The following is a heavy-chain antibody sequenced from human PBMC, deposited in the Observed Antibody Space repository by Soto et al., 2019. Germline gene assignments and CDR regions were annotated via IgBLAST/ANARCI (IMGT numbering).Heavy chain of an antibody. CDR3: AKASTEYGIVGATGD. CDR1: GFTFSSYG. J-gene: IGHJ4*02. V-gene: IGHV3-30*18. CDR2: ISYDGSNK. D-gene: IGHD1-26*01. Sequence: QVQLVESGGGVVQPGRSLRLSCAASGFTFSSYGMHWVRQAPGKGLEWVAVISYDGSNKYYADSVKGRFTISRDNSKNTLYLQMNSLSAEDTAVYYCAKASTEYGIVGATGDWGQGTLVTVSS.